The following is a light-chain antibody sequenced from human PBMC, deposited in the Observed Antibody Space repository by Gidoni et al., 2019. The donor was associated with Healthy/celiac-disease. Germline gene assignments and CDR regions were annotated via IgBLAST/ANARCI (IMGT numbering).Light chain of an antibody. CDR2: YAS. V-gene: IGKV3-11*01. CDR1: QSVSIY. J-gene: IGKJ3*01. CDR3: QQRSNWPPLFT. Sequence: EIVLTQSPAPLSLSPGERATLSCRASQSVSIYFAWYQQKPGQAPRLLILYASNRATGIPARFSGSGSGTDFTLTISSLEPEDFSVYYCQQRSNWPPLFTFGPGTKVDIK.